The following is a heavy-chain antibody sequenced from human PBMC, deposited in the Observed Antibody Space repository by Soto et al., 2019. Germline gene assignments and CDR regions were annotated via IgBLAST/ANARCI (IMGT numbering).Heavy chain of an antibody. CDR2: IDAGNGNT. CDR1: GYTFTSYA. D-gene: IGHD3-3*01. Sequence: ASVKVSCMASGYTFTSYAMHWVRQAPGQRLEWMGWIDAGNGNTKYSQKFQGRVTITRDTSASTAYMELSSLRSEDTAVYYCAREVERYYDFWSGPNDAFDIWGQGTMVTVSS. V-gene: IGHV1-3*01. CDR3: AREVERYYDFWSGPNDAFDI. J-gene: IGHJ3*02.